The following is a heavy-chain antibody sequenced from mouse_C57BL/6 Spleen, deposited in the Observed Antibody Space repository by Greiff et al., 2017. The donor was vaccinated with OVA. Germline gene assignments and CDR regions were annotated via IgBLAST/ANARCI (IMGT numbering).Heavy chain of an antibody. J-gene: IGHJ1*03. D-gene: IGHD2-5*01. CDR1: GYTFTSYW. CDR3: ARTKSNYLYWYFDV. Sequence: QVQLQQPGAELVKPGASVKMSCKASGYTFTSYWITWVKQRPGQGLEWIGDIYPGSGSTNYNEKFKSKATLTVDTSSSTAYMQLSSLTSEDSAVYYCARTKSNYLYWYFDVWGTGTTVTVSS. CDR2: IYPGSGST. V-gene: IGHV1-55*01.